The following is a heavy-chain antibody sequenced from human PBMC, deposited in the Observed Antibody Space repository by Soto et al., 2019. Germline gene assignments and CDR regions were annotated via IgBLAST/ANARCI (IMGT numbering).Heavy chain of an antibody. CDR3: AASYYYYYGMDV. V-gene: IGHV4-4*07. CDR2: IYTSGST. J-gene: IGHJ6*02. Sequence: PSETLSLTCTVSGYSIRNGYYWGWIRQPAGKGLEWIGRIYTSGSTNYNPSLKSRVTMSVDTSKNQFSLKLSSVTAADTAVYYCAASYYYYYGMDVWGQGTTVTVSS. CDR1: GYSIRNGYY.